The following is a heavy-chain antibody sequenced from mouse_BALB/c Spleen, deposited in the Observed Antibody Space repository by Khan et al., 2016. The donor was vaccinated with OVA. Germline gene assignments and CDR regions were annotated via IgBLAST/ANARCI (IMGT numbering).Heavy chain of an antibody. CDR1: GYTFTKNG. CDR3: AREEDSGTMDY. V-gene: IGHV9-3-1*01. CDR2: INTYTGEP. J-gene: IGHJ4*01. Sequence: QIQLVQSGPELKKPGETVKISCKASGYTFTKNGMNWVKQAPGKGLKWMGWINTYTGEPTYVDDFKGRFAFSLETSASTAYLQINNLKNEDTATYFCAREEDSGTMDYWGQGTTVTVSS.